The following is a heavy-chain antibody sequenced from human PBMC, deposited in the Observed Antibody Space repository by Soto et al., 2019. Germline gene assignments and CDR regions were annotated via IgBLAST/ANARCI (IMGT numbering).Heavy chain of an antibody. V-gene: IGHV4-59*01. D-gene: IGHD6-19*01. Sequence: SETLSLTCTVSGGSISSYYWSWIRQPPGKGLEWIGYIYYSGSTNYNPSLKSRVTISVDTSKNQFSLKLSSVTAADTAVYYCARVIAVHWFDTWGPGTLVTVSS. CDR3: ARVIAVHWFDT. CDR1: GGSISSYY. J-gene: IGHJ5*02. CDR2: IYYSGST.